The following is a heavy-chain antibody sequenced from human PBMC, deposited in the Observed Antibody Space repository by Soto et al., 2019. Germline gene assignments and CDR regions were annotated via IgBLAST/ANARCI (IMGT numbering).Heavy chain of an antibody. V-gene: IGHV1-69*01. CDR3: ARSQGSSTSLEIYYYYYYGMDV. J-gene: IGHJ6*02. CDR2: IIPISDTT. CDR1: GGTFSSYA. D-gene: IGHD2-2*01. Sequence: QVQLVQSGAEVKKPGSSVKVSCKASGGTFSSYAISWVRQAPGQGLEWMGGIIPISDTTNYAQKFQGRVTIPADESTSTAYMELGSLRSEDTAVYYCARSQGSSTSLEIYYYYYYGMDVWGQGTTVTVSS.